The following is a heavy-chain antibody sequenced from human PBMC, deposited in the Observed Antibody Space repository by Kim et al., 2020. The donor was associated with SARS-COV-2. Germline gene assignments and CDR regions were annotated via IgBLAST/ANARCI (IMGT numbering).Heavy chain of an antibody. CDR1: GFTFSGSV. CDR3: VSMPAVDY. CDR2: IRTKSNNYAT. Sequence: GGSLRLSCAASGFTFSGSVMHWVRQASGRGLEWVGRIRTKSNNYATAYAASVKGRFTLSRDDSKNTAYLQMSSLKTDDTAVYYCVSMPAVDYWGQGTLVT. V-gene: IGHV3-73*01. D-gene: IGHD2-15*01. J-gene: IGHJ4*02.